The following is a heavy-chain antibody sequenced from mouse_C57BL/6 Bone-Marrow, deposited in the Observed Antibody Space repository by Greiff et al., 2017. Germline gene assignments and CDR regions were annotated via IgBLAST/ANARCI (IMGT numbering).Heavy chain of an antibody. CDR3: IRIGNYDGPPDY. V-gene: IGHV1-5*01. D-gene: IGHD2-1*01. CDR2: IYPENSDT. Sequence: VQLMQSGTVLARPGASVKMSCKTSGFTFNSYWMPWVKQRPGQGLEWIGAIYPENSDTGYNPKFQGKATLTAVTSASTAYMQLSSLTNEDSAVYYCIRIGNYDGPPDYGGQGTSVTVAS. CDR1: GFTFNSYW. J-gene: IGHJ4*01.